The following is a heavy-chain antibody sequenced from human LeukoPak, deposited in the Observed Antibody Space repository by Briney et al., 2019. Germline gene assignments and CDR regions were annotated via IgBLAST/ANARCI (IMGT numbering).Heavy chain of an antibody. D-gene: IGHD6-6*01. CDR3: ARTRQTTEYSSSFSGPPYYYFDY. V-gene: IGHV1-2*06. CDR2: INPNSGGT. Sequence: GASVTVSCKASGYTFTRYYMHWVRQAPGQGLEGMGRINPNSGGTNYAQKFQGRVTMTRDTSISTAYMELSRLRSDDTAVYYCARTRQTTEYSSSFSGPPYYYFDYWGQGTLVTVSS. J-gene: IGHJ4*02. CDR1: GYTFTRYY.